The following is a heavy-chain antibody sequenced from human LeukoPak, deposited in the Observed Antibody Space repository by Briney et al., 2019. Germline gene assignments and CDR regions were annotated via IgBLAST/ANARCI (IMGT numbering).Heavy chain of an antibody. Sequence: GGSLILSCAATGFTFTTYYMSWVRQAPGKGLEWVANINQDGGTKYYVDSVKGRFTISRDNAINSVFLQMNSLRAEDTAVYYCARENWTNDFWGQGTLVTVSS. CDR1: GFTFTTYY. D-gene: IGHD1/OR15-1a*01. V-gene: IGHV3-7*01. CDR2: INQDGGTK. CDR3: ARENWTNDF. J-gene: IGHJ4*02.